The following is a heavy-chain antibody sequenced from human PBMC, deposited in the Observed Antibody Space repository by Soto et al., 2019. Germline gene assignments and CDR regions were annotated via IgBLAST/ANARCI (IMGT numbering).Heavy chain of an antibody. J-gene: IGHJ6*03. Sequence: SETLSLTCTVSGGSVNSDGYYWSWIRQHPGKGLEWIGCIYYSGSTYYNPSLKSRLTISVDTSKNQFSLQLSSVTAADTAVYYCARHLPQQLAYYYYYYMDVWGKGTTVTVSS. D-gene: IGHD6-13*01. CDR1: GGSVNSDGYY. CDR3: ARHLPQQLAYYYYYYMDV. CDR2: IYYSGST. V-gene: IGHV4-39*01.